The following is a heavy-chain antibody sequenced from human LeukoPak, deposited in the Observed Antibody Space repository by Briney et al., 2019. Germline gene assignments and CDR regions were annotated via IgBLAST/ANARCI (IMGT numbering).Heavy chain of an antibody. V-gene: IGHV1-69*05. CDR3: AREVPYDSSGYSQRMSFGY. Sequence: GASVKVSCKASGGTFSSYAISWVRQAPGQGLEWMGGIIPIFGTANYAQKFQGRVTITTDESTSTAYRELSSLRSEDTAVYYCAREVPYDSSGYSQRMSFGYWGQGTLVTVSS. CDR1: GGTFSSYA. J-gene: IGHJ4*02. CDR2: IIPIFGTA. D-gene: IGHD3-22*01.